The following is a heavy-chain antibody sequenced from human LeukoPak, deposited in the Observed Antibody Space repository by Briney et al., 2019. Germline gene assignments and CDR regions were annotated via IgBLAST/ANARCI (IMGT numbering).Heavy chain of an antibody. V-gene: IGHV4-34*01. CDR2: INHSGST. J-gene: IGHJ4*02. Sequence: SETLSLTCAVYGGSFSGYYWSWIRQPPGKGLEWIGEINHSGSTNYNPSLKSRVTISQDTSKNQFSLKLSSVTAADTAVYYCARASSWFDYWGQGTLVTVSS. CDR1: GGSFSGYY. CDR3: ARASSWFDY. D-gene: IGHD6-13*01.